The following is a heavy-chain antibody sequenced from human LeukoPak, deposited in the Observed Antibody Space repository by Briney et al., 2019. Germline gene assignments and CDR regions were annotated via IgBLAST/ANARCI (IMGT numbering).Heavy chain of an antibody. CDR2: IKQDGSEK. J-gene: IGHJ6*03. D-gene: IGHD3-10*01. CDR3: ARDRDYYYMDV. Sequence: PGGSLRLSCAASGFTFSSYWMSWVRQAPGKGLEWVANIKQDGSEKYYVDSVKGRFTISRDNAKNSLYPQMNSLRAEDTAVYYCARDRDYYYMDVWGKGTTVTVSS. V-gene: IGHV3-7*01. CDR1: GFTFSSYW.